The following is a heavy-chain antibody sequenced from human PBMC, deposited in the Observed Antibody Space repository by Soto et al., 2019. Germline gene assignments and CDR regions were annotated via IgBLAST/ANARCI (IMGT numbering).Heavy chain of an antibody. Sequence: GGSLRLSCAVSGFSFNTYEMSWVRQAPGKGLEWVSYISSSGNTMYYAASVKGRFTVSRDNAKNSLYLQMTSLRADDTAVYYCARTLPFEYWGQGTQVTV. CDR3: ARTLPFEY. CDR1: GFSFNTYE. J-gene: IGHJ4*02. V-gene: IGHV3-48*03. D-gene: IGHD2-21*01. CDR2: ISSSGNTM.